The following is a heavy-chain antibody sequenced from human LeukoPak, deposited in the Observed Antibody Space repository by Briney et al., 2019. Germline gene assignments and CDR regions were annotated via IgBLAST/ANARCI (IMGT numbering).Heavy chain of an antibody. Sequence: PGGSLRLSCAASGFTFSSYWMSWVRQAPGKGLEWVANIKQDGSEKYYVDSVKGRFTISRDNAKNSLYLQMNSPRAEDTAVYYCARGVYSNYFHFDYWGQGTLVTVSS. V-gene: IGHV3-7*01. CDR1: GFTFSSYW. CDR2: IKQDGSEK. D-gene: IGHD4-4*01. CDR3: ARGVYSNYFHFDY. J-gene: IGHJ4*02.